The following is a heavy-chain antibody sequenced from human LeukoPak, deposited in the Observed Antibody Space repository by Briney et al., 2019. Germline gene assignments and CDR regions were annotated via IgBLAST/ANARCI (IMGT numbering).Heavy chain of an antibody. J-gene: IGHJ6*03. Sequence: PSETLSLTCTVSGVSISSYYWFWIRQPAGKGLEWIGRIYTSGSTNYNPSFKSRVTISLDKPKNQVSLRVTSVTAADTAVYFCARVRTPSTGYYFHFMDVWGKGTTVTVSS. D-gene: IGHD3-9*01. V-gene: IGHV4-4*07. CDR1: GVSISSYY. CDR3: ARVRTPSTGYYFHFMDV. CDR2: IYTSGST.